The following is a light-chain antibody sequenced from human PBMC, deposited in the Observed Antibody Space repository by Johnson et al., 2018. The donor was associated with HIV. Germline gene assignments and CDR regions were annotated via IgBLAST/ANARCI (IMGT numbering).Light chain of an antibody. CDR1: SSNIGNNY. V-gene: IGLV1-51*02. CDR2: ENN. Sequence: QSVLTQPPSVSVAPGQKVTISCSGSSSNIGNNYVSWYQQLPGTAPKLLIYENNKRPSGIPDRFTGSKSGTSATLRITGLQTGDEADYYCGTWKSRLSAGGVFGTDTKVTVL. CDR3: GTWKSRLSAGGV. J-gene: IGLJ1*01.